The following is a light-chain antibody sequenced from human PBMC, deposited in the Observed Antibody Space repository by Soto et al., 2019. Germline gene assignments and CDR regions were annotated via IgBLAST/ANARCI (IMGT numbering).Light chain of an antibody. CDR2: DAS. V-gene: IGKV1-5*01. CDR3: QQYNSYPYT. J-gene: IGKJ2*01. Sequence: DIQMTQYPSTLSASVGDRVTITCRASQSISSWCAWYQQKPGSAPKVLIYDASSLESGVPSRFSGSGSGTEFTLTISSLQPDDFATYYCQQYNSYPYTLGQGTKLEIE. CDR1: QSISSW.